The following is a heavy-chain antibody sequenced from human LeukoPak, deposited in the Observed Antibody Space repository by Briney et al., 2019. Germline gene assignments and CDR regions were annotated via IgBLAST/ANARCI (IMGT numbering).Heavy chain of an antibody. V-gene: IGHV1-24*01. J-gene: IGHJ4*02. CDR3: ATEGYYGSTFDY. D-gene: IGHD3-10*01. CDR2: FDPEDGET. Sequence: ASVKVSCKVSGYTLTELSMHWVRQAPGKGLEWMGGFDPEDGETIYAQKFRGRVTMTEDTSTDTAYMELSSLRSEDTAVYYCATEGYYGSTFDYWGQGTLVTVSS. CDR1: GYTLTELS.